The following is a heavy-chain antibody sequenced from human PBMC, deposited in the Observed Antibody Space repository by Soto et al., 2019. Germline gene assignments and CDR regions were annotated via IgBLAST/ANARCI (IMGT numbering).Heavy chain of an antibody. CDR3: ARDGGRHSGGIDY. D-gene: IGHD1-26*01. Sequence: SVKVSFKTSGCPFISYSVNWVRQAPGQGLEWMGEIIPIFGTANYAQKFQGRVTITADESTSTAYMELSSLRSEDTAVYYCARDGGRHSGGIDYWGQGTLVTVSS. V-gene: IGHV1-69*13. CDR2: IIPIFGTA. J-gene: IGHJ4*02. CDR1: GCPFISYS.